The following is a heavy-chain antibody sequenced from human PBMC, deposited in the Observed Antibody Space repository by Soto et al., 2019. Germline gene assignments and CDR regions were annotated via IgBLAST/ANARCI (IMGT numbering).Heavy chain of an antibody. V-gene: IGHV3-23*01. CDR3: AKKVNSGPGSQYFDY. J-gene: IGHJ4*02. CDR2: FRTGGDDGTT. Sequence: GGSLRLSCAASGFIFSSYSMSWVRQAPGKGLEWVSGFRTGGDDGTTYYADSVKGRFTISRDNSKNTLFLQMTSLRAEDTAIYYCAKKVNSGPGSQYFDYWGQGTLVTVSS. D-gene: IGHD3-10*01. CDR1: GFIFSSYS.